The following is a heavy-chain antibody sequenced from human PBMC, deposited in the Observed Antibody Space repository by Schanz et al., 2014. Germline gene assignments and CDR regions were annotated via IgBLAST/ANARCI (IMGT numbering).Heavy chain of an antibody. CDR2: IIPILGIA. CDR3: ARDFSAYVGNYFDY. V-gene: IGHV1-69*08. Sequence: QVQLVQSGAEVKKPGSSMKVSCKASGGTFNSYTINWVRQAPGQGLEWMGRIIPILGIANYAQKFQGRVTITRDTSASTAYMELTSLRFDDTAVYYCARDFSAYVGNYFDYWGQGTLVTVSS. D-gene: IGHD5-12*01. CDR1: GGTFNSYT. J-gene: IGHJ4*02.